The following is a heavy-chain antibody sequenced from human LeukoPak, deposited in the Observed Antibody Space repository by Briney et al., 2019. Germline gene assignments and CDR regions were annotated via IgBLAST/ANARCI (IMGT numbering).Heavy chain of an antibody. V-gene: IGHV4-34*01. J-gene: IGHJ6*03. D-gene: IGHD3-22*01. Sequence: PETLSLTCAVYGGSFSGYYWSWIRQPPGKGLEWIGEINHSGSTNYNPSLKSRVTISVDTSKNQFSLKLSSVTAADTAVYYCARGFASSGYYYYYYYMDVWGKGTTVTVSS. CDR3: ARGFASSGYYYYYYYMDV. CDR1: GGSFSGYY. CDR2: INHSGST.